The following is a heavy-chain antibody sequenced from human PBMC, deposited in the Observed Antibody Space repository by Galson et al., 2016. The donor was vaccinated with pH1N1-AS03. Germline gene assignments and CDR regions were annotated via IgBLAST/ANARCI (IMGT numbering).Heavy chain of an antibody. CDR1: GFTFSDYG. D-gene: IGHD2-8*02. Sequence: SLRLSCAASGFTFSDYGMHWVRQAPGKELEWATFISYDETYKFYEDSVEGRFTISRDNSKNTIYLQMNRLRPEDTAVYFCVKDAYSSDPTGAYYFVSWGQGTLVTVSS. CDR3: VKDAYSSDPTGAYYFVS. J-gene: IGHJ4*02. CDR2: ISYDETYK. V-gene: IGHV3-30*18.